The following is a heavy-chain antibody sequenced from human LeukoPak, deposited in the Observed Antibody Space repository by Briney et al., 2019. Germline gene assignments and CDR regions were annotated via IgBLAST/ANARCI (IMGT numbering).Heavy chain of an antibody. CDR2: IDDSGNT. CDR1: GGSISRYY. D-gene: IGHD3-10*01. J-gene: IGHJ3*02. V-gene: IGHV4-59*01. CDR3: ARSDYHNSGSHTVFDAFDI. Sequence: PSETLSLTCTVSGGSISRYYWSWIRRPPGKGLEWIGYIDDSGNTNYNPSLKSQVTISVDKSKNQFSLKQSFVTAADTAMYYCARSDYHNSGSHTVFDAFDIWGQGTRVTVSS.